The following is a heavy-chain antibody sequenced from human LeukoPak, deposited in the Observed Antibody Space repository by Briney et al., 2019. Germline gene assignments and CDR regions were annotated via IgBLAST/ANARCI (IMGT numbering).Heavy chain of an antibody. CDR1: GGTFSSYA. Sequence: GASVKVSCKASGGTFSSYAISWVRQAPGQGLEWMGWISADNGNTNYAQRLQGRVTMTTDTSTSTAYMELRGLRSDDTAVYYCAREVPAAIFDYWGQGTLVTVSS. CDR2: ISADNGNT. D-gene: IGHD2-2*01. CDR3: AREVPAAIFDY. V-gene: IGHV1-18*01. J-gene: IGHJ4*02.